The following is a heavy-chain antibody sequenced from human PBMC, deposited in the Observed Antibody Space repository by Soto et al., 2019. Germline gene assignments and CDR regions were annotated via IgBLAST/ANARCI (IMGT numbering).Heavy chain of an antibody. CDR2: IIPIFGTA. CDR3: ARHIRIKIFGPYGMDL. J-gene: IGHJ6*02. Sequence: SVKVSCKASGGTFSSYAISWVRQAPGQGLEWMGGIIPIFGTANYAQKFQGRVTITADESTSTAYMELSSLRSEDTAVYYCARHIRIKIFGPYGMDLWGQGTTVTVSS. V-gene: IGHV1-69*13. D-gene: IGHD3-3*01. CDR1: GGTFSSYA.